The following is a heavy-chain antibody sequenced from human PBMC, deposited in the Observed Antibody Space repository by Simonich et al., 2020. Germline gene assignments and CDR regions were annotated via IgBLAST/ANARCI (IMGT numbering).Heavy chain of an antibody. Sequence: QVQLQESGPGLVKPSETLSLTCAVSGYSISSGYYWGWIRQPPGKGLEWIGSIYHSGNTNNNPSPKRRGTISVDTSKNQFSLKLSSVTAADTAVYYCANNKGWDWGQGTLVTVSS. CDR2: IYHSGNT. D-gene: IGHD1-26*01. CDR1: GYSISSGYY. V-gene: IGHV4-38-2*01. CDR3: ANNKGWD. J-gene: IGHJ4*02.